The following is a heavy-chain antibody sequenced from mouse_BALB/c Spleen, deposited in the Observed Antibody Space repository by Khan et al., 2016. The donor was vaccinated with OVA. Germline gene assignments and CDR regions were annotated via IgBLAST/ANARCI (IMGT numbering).Heavy chain of an antibody. CDR3: ARPVYSAWFAY. CDR2: ISYSGST. CDR1: GYSITSDYA. V-gene: IGHV3-2*02. J-gene: IGHJ3*01. Sequence: VQLKESGPGLVKPSQSLSLTCTVTGYSITSDYAWNWIRRFPGNKLEWMGYISYSGSTSYNPSLKSRISITRDTSKNQFFLQLNSVTTEDTATYYCARPVYSAWFAYWGQGTLVTVSA. D-gene: IGHD1-1*01.